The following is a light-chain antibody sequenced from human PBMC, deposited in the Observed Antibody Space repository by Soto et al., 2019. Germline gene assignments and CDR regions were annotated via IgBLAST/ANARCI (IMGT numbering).Light chain of an antibody. J-gene: IGLJ2*01. CDR1: NIVSKC. Sequence: SYELTQPPSVSVAPGQTARITCGGNNIVSKCVHWYQQKPGQAPVLVVYEDSDRPSGITERLSGSNSGNPATLTISRVEAGDEADYYCQVWDSSSDPGVVFGGGTKLTAL. CDR3: QVWDSSSDPGVV. V-gene: IGLV3-21*02. CDR2: EDS.